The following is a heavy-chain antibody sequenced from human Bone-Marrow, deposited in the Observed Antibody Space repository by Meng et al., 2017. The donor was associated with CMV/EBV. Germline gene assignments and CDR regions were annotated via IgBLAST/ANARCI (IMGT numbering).Heavy chain of an antibody. J-gene: IGHJ4*02. CDR1: GGSISSSSYY. D-gene: IGHD6-19*01. V-gene: IGHV4-39*01. CDR2: IYYSGST. Sequence: SETLSLTCTVSGGSISSSSYYWGWIRQPPGKGLERIGSIYYSGSTYYNPSLKSRVTISVDTSKNQFSLKLSSVTAADTAVYYCARRPAAVAGTSPFDYWGQGTLVTVSS. CDR3: ARRPAAVAGTSPFDY.